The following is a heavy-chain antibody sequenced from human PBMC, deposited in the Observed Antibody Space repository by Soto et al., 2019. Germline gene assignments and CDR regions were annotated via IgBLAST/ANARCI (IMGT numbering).Heavy chain of an antibody. CDR3: AKESLYSNYPYRSAFDY. CDR2: ISGSGGST. D-gene: IGHD4-4*01. J-gene: IGHJ4*02. V-gene: IGHV3-23*01. CDR1: GFTFSTSA. Sequence: GGSLRLSCAASGFTFSTSAMSWVRQAPGKGLEWVSAISGSGGSTYYADSVKGRFTISRDNSKNTLYLQMNSLRAEDTAVYYCAKESLYSNYPYRSAFDYWGQGTLVTVSS.